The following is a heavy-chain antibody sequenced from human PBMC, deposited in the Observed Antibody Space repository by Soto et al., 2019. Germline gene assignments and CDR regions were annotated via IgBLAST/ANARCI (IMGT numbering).Heavy chain of an antibody. CDR3: SRSLDP. CDR2: INPDGSEK. Sequence: GGSLRLSCAASGFTFSSFWMDWVRQAPGKWLEWVANINPDGSEKHYVDSVKGRFTIYRDNAKNSLYLQMSSLTAEDSALYYCSRSLDPWGQGXRVTVYS. CDR1: GFTFSSFW. J-gene: IGHJ5*02. V-gene: IGHV3-7*01.